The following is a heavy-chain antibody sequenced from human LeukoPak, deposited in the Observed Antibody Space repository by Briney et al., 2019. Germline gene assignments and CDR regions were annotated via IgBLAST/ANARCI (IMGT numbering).Heavy chain of an antibody. D-gene: IGHD6-13*01. J-gene: IGHJ3*02. CDR1: GGSISSGDYY. V-gene: IGHV4-30-4*01. CDR3: ARASEDSSSWYIHALDI. Sequence: SQTLSLTCTVSGGSISSGDYYWSWIRQPPGKGLEWIGYIYYSGSTYYNPSLKSRVTISVDTSKNQFSLKLSSVTAADTAVYYCARASEDSSSWYIHALDIWGQGTMVTVSS. CDR2: IYYSGST.